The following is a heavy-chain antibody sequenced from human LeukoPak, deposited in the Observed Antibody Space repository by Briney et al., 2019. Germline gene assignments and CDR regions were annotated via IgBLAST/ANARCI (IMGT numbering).Heavy chain of an antibody. D-gene: IGHD4-17*01. CDR2: INWNGGSI. V-gene: IGHV3-20*04. Sequence: GGSLRLSCAASGFIFSSYGMSWVRQAPGKGLEWVSGINWNGGSIGYAHSVKGRFTISRDNAKNSLYLQMNSLRAEDTALYYCARVGIYGDYGRYFDYWGQGTLVTVSS. CDR3: ARVGIYGDYGRYFDY. CDR1: GFIFSSYG. J-gene: IGHJ4*02.